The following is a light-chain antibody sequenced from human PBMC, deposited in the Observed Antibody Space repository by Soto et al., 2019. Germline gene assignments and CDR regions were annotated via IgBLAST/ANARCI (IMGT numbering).Light chain of an antibody. CDR1: QNIRTY. CDR3: QQSQNTPRT. V-gene: IGKV1-39*01. CDR2: SAS. Sequence: DIQMTQSPSSLSGSVGDRFTITCRSSQNIRTYLNWYQQIPGKAPQVLIYSASTLQSGVPSRFSGSGSGTEFTLTINKLQPEDSATYYCQQSQNTPRTFGQGTKVDI. J-gene: IGKJ1*01.